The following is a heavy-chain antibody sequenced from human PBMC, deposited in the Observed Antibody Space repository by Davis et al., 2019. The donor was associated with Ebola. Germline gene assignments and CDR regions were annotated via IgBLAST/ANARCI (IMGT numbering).Heavy chain of an antibody. CDR2: ISSSSSYT. V-gene: IGHV3-11*06. D-gene: IGHD4-17*01. CDR1: GFTFSDYY. J-gene: IGHJ4*02. CDR3: ARASPRAQTVTRVGDPFDY. Sequence: PGGSLRPSCAASGFTFSDYYMSWIRQAPGKGLEWVSYISSSSSYTNYADSVKGRFTISRDNAKNSLYLQMNSLRAEDTAVYYCARASPRAQTVTRVGDPFDYWGQGTLVTVSS.